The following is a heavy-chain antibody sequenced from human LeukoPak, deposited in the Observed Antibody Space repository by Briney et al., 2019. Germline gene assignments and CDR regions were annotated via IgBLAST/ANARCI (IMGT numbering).Heavy chain of an antibody. V-gene: IGHV3-23*01. CDR2: IRSSGGGA. D-gene: IGHD3-10*01. CDR3: ARGRLRSGSYFLGYFDY. Sequence: TGGSLRLSCAASGFSFSNYGMTWVRQVPGKGLEWVSYIRSSGGGAVYADSVKGRFTISRDNSKNTLYLQMGSLRAEDMAVYYCARGRLRSGSYFLGYFDYWGQGTLVTVSS. CDR1: GFSFSNYG. J-gene: IGHJ4*02.